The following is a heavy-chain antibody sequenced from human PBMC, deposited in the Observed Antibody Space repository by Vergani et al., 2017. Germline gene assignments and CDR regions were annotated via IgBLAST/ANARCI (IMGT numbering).Heavy chain of an antibody. CDR3: AREXRSNTSPFVGD. V-gene: IGHV3-23*04. CDR2: ISGHGDRT. J-gene: IGHJ4*02. Sequence: EVQLVESGGGLVKRGGSLRLSCVASGFTFSSYSMNWVRQAPGKGLEWVSAISGHGDRTYYADSVKGRFTISRDNSKNTVYLQMNSLKAEDRATYYCAREXRSNTSPFVGDWGQGTLVTV. D-gene: IGHD2/OR15-2a*01. CDR1: GFTFSSYS.